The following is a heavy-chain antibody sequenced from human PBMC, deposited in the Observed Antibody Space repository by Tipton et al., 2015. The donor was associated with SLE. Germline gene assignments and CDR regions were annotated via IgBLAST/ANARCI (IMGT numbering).Heavy chain of an antibody. CDR1: GGSISSSNW. CDR3: ARESSWDPLFDY. V-gene: IGHV4-4*02. J-gene: IGHJ4*02. CDR2: IYHSGST. Sequence: TLSLTCAVSGGSISSSNWWSWVRQPPGKGLEWIGEIYHSGSTNYNPSLKSRVTISVDTSKNQFSLKLGSVTAADTAVYYCARESSWDPLFDYWGQGTLVTVSS. D-gene: IGHD6-13*01.